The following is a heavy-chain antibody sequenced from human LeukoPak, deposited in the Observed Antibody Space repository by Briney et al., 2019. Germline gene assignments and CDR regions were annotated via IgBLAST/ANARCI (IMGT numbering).Heavy chain of an antibody. Sequence: TGGSLRLSCAASGFTFSRYWMTWVRQAPGKGLEWVANIKQDGSKKNYVDSVKGRFTISRDNAKNSLYLQMNSQRAEDTAVYYCASPLDYYDSSGYHQGGDWGQGTLVTVSS. CDR2: IKQDGSKK. CDR3: ASPLDYYDSSGYHQGGD. J-gene: IGHJ4*02. V-gene: IGHV3-7*03. CDR1: GFTFSRYW. D-gene: IGHD3-22*01.